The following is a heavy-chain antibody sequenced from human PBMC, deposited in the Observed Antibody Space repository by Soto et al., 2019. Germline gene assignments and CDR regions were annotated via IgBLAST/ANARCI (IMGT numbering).Heavy chain of an antibody. CDR3: ARGRGRDGYNFPKYYYGMDV. D-gene: IGHD1-1*01. CDR1: GGTFSSYA. CDR2: IIPIFGTA. J-gene: IGHJ6*02. Sequence: GASVKVSCKASGGTFSSYAISWVRQAPGQGLEWMGGIIPIFGTANYAQKFQGRVTITADESTSTAYTELSSLRSEDTAVYYCARGRGRDGYNFPKYYYGMDVWGQGTTVTVSS. V-gene: IGHV1-69*13.